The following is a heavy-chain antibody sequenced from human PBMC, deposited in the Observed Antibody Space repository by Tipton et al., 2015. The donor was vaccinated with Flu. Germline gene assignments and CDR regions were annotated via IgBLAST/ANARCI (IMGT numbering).Heavy chain of an antibody. CDR1: GFFFSTYG. CDR2: IWYEGSNK. D-gene: IGHD2/OR15-2a*01. CDR3: AKDKNEFYAFEN. V-gene: IGHV3-33*06. J-gene: IGHJ4*02. Sequence: SLRLSCAASGFFFSTYGMHWVRQAPGKGLEWVVVIWYEGSNKYYADSVKGRFTISRDNSKNTVYLQMNSLRAEETAVYYCAKDKNEFYAFENWAQGTLVTVSA.